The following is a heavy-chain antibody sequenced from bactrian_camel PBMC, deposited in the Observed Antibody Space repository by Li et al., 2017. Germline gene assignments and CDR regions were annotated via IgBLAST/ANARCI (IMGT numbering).Heavy chain of an antibody. V-gene: IGHV3-2*01. CDR1: GDVVVRFC. D-gene: IGHD3*01. J-gene: IGHJ4*01. CDR3: AATTRRGGYCSLGTEIYSI. CDR2: IYMRNSNI. Sequence: HVQLVESGGGSVQAGGSLRLSCRVTGDVVVRFCMGWFRQVSGEAREGVACIYMRNSNIKYADSVKDRFTISQDSAKKTLYLEMNELKPEDSAKYYCAATTRRGGYCSLGTEIYSIWGQGTQVTVS.